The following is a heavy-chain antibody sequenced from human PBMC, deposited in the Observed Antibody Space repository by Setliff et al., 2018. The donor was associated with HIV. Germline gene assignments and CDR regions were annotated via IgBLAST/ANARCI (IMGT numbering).Heavy chain of an antibody. D-gene: IGHD7-27*01. CDR1: GFTFSSYY. J-gene: IGHJ3*02. CDR3: AKDKTGGYDAFDI. CDR2: ISWNSGSI. Sequence: GGFLRLSCAASGFTFSSYYMSWVRQAPGKGLEWVSGISWNSGSIGYADSVKGRFTISRDNAKNSLYLQMNSLRAEDTALYYCAKDKTGGYDAFDIWGQGTMVTVSS. V-gene: IGHV3-9*01.